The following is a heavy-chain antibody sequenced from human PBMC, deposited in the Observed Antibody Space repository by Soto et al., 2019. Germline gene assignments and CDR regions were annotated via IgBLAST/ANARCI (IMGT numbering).Heavy chain of an antibody. D-gene: IGHD5-18*01. Sequence: QVQLVQSGAEVKKPGASVKVSCKASGYTFTSYGISWVRQAPGQGLEWMVWISAYNGNSKYAQKLQGRVTMTTDTSTSTEYMDLRSLGSDDTAVYYCARDHAMAQVDYLGQGTLVTVSS. J-gene: IGHJ4*02. CDR3: ARDHAMAQVDY. V-gene: IGHV1-18*01. CDR1: GYTFTSYG. CDR2: ISAYNGNS.